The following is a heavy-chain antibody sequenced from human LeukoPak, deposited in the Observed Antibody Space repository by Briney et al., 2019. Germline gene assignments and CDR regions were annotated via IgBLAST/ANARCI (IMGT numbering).Heavy chain of an antibody. Sequence: SETLSLTCAVYGGSFSGYYRSWIRQPPGKGLEWIGEINHSGSTNYNPSLKSRVTISVDTSKNQFSLKLSSVTAADTAVYYCADGGATSYFDYWGQGTLVTVSS. CDR1: GGSFSGYY. D-gene: IGHD1-26*01. CDR2: INHSGST. V-gene: IGHV4-34*01. CDR3: ADGGATSYFDY. J-gene: IGHJ4*02.